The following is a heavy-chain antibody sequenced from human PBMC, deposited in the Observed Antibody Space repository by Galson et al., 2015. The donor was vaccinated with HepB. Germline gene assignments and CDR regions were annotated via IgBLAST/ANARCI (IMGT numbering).Heavy chain of an antibody. J-gene: IGHJ4*02. V-gene: IGHV1-3*01. CDR1: GYTFSSFA. D-gene: IGHD3/OR15-3a*01. Sequence: SVKVSCKASGYTFSSFAMHWLRQAPGQRLEWMGWITADNGNTKYSQKFQGRVTITRDTSASTAYMELSSLRSEDTAVYYCARGLGGGKAYWGQGTLVTVSS. CDR3: ARGLGGGKAY. CDR2: ITADNGNT.